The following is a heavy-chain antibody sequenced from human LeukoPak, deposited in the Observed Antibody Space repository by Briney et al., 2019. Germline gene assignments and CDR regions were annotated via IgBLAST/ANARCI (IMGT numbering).Heavy chain of an antibody. CDR3: AKGRGYSYGDYFDY. J-gene: IGHJ4*02. CDR2: ISWNSGSI. V-gene: IGHV3-9*01. Sequence: GGSLRLSCAASGFTFDDYAMHWVRQAPGKGLEWVSGISWNSGSIGYADSVKGRFTISRDNAKNSLYLQMNSLRAEDTAVYYCAKGRGYSYGDYFDYWGQGTLVTVSS. CDR1: GFTFDDYA. D-gene: IGHD5-18*01.